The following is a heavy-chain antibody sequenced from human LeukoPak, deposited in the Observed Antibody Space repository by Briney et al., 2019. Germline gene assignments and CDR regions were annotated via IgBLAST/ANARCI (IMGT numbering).Heavy chain of an antibody. CDR2: TSDRGDYI. Sequence: PGGSLRLSCAASGFTFTSYSMSWVRQAPGKGLEWVSGTSDRGDYIYYADSVKGRFTISRDNSKDTLYLQMNSLRAEDTALYFCAKKAQYNGNYPLDYWGQGTLVTVSS. CDR3: AKKAQYNGNYPLDY. CDR1: GFTFTSYS. J-gene: IGHJ4*02. D-gene: IGHD1-26*01. V-gene: IGHV3-23*01.